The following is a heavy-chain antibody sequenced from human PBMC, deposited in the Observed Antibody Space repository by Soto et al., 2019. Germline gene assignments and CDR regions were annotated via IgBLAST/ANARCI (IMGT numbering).Heavy chain of an antibody. CDR2: IYYSGST. J-gene: IGHJ6*02. CDR1: GGSISSGGYY. CDR3: ARVAVTGTTNYYGMDV. V-gene: IGHV4-31*03. Sequence: PSETLSLTCTVSGGSISSGGYYWSWIRQHPGKGLERIGYIYYSGSTYYNPSLKSRVTISVDTSKNQFSLKLSSVTAADTAVYYCARVAVTGTTNYYGMDVWGQGTTVTVSS. D-gene: IGHD1-7*01.